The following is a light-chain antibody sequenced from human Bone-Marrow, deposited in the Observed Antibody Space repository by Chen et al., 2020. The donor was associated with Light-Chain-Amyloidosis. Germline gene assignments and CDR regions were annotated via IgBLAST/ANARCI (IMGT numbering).Light chain of an antibody. J-gene: IGLJ2*01. CDR1: DLPTKY. CDR2: RDT. V-gene: IGLV3-25*02. CDR3: QSADSSGTYEVI. Sequence: SYELTQPPWVSVSPGQTATITRSGDDLPTKYAYWYQQKPGQAPVLVIHRDTERPSGISERFSGSRSGTTDTLTIMGVQAEEEADYHCQSADSSGTYEVIFGGGTKLTVL.